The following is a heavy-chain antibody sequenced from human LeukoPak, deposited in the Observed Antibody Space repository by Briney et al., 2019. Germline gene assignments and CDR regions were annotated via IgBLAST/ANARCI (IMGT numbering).Heavy chain of an antibody. CDR2: INPYTGGT. CDR1: GYTFTDYY. Sequence: GASVKVSCKASGYTFTDYYMHWVRQAPGRGLEWMGWINPYTGGTNYAQKFQGRVTMPRDSSISTAYMELSSLTSDDTAVYYCARERGVQLERKLDHWGQGTLVTVSS. D-gene: IGHD1-1*01. CDR3: ARERGVQLERKLDH. V-gene: IGHV1-2*02. J-gene: IGHJ4*02.